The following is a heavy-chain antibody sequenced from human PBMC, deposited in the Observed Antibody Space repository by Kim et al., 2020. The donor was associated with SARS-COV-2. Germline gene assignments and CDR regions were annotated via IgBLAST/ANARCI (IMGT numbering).Heavy chain of an antibody. Sequence: TNYQQKLTGRVTMTTGTSTSTAYMGLRSLRSDDTAVYYCARGEFRRSFDPWGQGTLVTVSS. J-gene: IGHJ5*02. CDR2: T. V-gene: IGHV1-18*01. CDR3: ARGEFRRSFDP.